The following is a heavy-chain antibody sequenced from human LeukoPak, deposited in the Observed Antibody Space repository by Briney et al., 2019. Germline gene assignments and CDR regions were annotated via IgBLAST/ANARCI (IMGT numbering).Heavy chain of an antibody. D-gene: IGHD2-2*01. Sequence: GGSLRLSCAASGFTFSSYEMNWVRQAPGKGLEWVSYISSSGSTIYYADSVKGRFTISRDNAKNSLYLQMNSLRAEDTAVYYCARERSSASFASGYFDYWGQGTLVTVSS. V-gene: IGHV3-48*03. CDR2: ISSSGSTI. CDR3: ARERSSASFASGYFDY. CDR1: GFTFSSYE. J-gene: IGHJ4*02.